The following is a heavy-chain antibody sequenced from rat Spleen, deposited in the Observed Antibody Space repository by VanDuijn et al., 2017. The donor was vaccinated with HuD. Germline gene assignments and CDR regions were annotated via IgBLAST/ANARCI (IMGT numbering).Heavy chain of an antibody. V-gene: IGHV5-25*01. Sequence: EVQLVESGGGLVQPGRSMKLSCAALGFTFSNYYMAWVRQAPTKGLEWVASISTGGGNTYYRDSVKGRFTISRDNAKSTLYLQMDSLRSEDTATYYCARDGYKGRDYYFDYWGQGVMVTVSS. CDR2: ISTGGGNT. CDR3: ARDGYKGRDYYFDY. J-gene: IGHJ2*01. D-gene: IGHD1-9*01. CDR1: GFTFSNYY.